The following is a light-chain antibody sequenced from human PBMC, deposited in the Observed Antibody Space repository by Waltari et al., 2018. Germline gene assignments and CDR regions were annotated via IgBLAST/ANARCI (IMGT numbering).Light chain of an antibody. CDR2: DVT. Sequence: QSALTQPRSVSGSPGQSVTISCTGTISDVGGYNYVSWYQHHPGKAPKLIIYDVTKRPSGVPDRFSASKSDNTASLTISGLRAEDEADYYCCSYAGSITFWVFGGGTKLTVL. CDR3: CSYAGSITFWV. CDR1: ISDVGGYNY. V-gene: IGLV2-11*01. J-gene: IGLJ3*02.